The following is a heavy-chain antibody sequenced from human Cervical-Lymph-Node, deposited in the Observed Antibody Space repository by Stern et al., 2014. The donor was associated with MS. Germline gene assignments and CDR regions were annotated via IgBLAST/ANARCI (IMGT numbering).Heavy chain of an antibody. CDR1: GGSLSGYY. D-gene: IGHD3-10*01. Sequence: QVQLQESGPGLVKPSETLSLRCTVSGGSLSGYYWSWIRQPPGKGLEWIGYIYYSGTANYISSLKSRATMSVDTSKNQFSLRLSSVTAADTAVYYCARDYGSGDIDYGMDVWGQGTTVIVTS. CDR3: ARDYGSGDIDYGMDV. CDR2: IYYSGTA. J-gene: IGHJ6*02. V-gene: IGHV4-59*01.